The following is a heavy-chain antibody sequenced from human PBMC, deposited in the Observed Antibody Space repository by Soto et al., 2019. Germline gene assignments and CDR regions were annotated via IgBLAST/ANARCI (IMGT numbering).Heavy chain of an antibody. V-gene: IGHV3-30-3*01. D-gene: IGHD2-15*01. CDR3: ARDYSGSRYCSGGCCNSDYYYGMDV. Sequence: QVQLVESGGGVVQPGRSLRLSCAASGFTFSSYAMHWVRQAPGKGLEWVAVISYDGSNKYYADSVKGRFTISRDNSKNTLYLQMNSLRAEDTAVYYCARDYSGSRYCSGGCCNSDYYYGMDVWGQGTTVTVSS. CDR1: GFTFSSYA. J-gene: IGHJ6*02. CDR2: ISYDGSNK.